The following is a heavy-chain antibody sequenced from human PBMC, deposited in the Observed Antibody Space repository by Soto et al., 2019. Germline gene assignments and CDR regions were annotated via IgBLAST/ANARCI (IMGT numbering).Heavy chain of an antibody. J-gene: IGHJ4*02. CDR2: IIPIFGAA. Sequence: QLHLVQSGAEVKKPGSSVKVSCKASGGTFTSYAFSWVRQASGQGLEWMGGIIPIFGAADYAQNFQGRVTLTADESTGTAYMELGSLRAADTAFYYCASRDGSASYPTHNHFDSWGQGTLVTVSS. CDR3: ASRDGSASYPTHNHFDS. D-gene: IGHD3-10*01. V-gene: IGHV1-69*01. CDR1: GGTFTSYA.